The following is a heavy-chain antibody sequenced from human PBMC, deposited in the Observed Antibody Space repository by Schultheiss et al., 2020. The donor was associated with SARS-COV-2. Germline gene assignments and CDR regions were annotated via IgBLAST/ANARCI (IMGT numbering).Heavy chain of an antibody. CDR3: ARIAYITIFGVVIIQEFDY. CDR1: GGSISSYY. J-gene: IGHJ4*02. CDR2: INHSGST. V-gene: IGHV4-34*01. Sequence: SETLSLTCTVSGGSISSYYWSWIRQPPGKGLEWIGEINHSGSTNYNPSLKSRVTISVDTSKNQFSLKLSSVTAADTAVYYCARIAYITIFGVVIIQEFDYWGQVTLVTVSS. D-gene: IGHD3-3*01.